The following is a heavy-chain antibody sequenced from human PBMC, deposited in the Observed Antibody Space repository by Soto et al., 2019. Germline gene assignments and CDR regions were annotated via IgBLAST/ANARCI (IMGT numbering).Heavy chain of an antibody. V-gene: IGHV1-69*02. Sequence: QVQLLQSGPEVKKPGSSVKVSCKASRDTFNTYTITWVRQAPGQGLEWMGRIIPRTDIANYAQKFQDRVSITADSSTSTAYMELSSLRFDDTAVYYCARDYYYGAGSSMDIFVSWGQGTLVTVSS. CDR2: IIPRTDIA. D-gene: IGHD3-10*01. CDR1: RDTFNTYT. J-gene: IGHJ4*02. CDR3: ARDYYYGAGSSMDIFVS.